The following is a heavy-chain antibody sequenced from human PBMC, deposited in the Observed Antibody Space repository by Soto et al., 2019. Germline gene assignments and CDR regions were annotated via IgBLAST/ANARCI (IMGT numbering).Heavy chain of an antibody. D-gene: IGHD5-12*01. Sequence: PGGSLRLSCAASGFTFSSYVMHWVRQAPGKGLEWVAVISYDGSNKYYADSVKGRFTISRDNSKNTLYLQMNSLRAEDTAVYYCAKAWIEDRGDIAATIAYGMDVWGKVNMVNVSS. CDR2: ISYDGSNK. J-gene: IGHJ6*04. CDR1: GFTFSSYV. V-gene: IGHV3-30*18. CDR3: AKAWIEDRGDIAATIAYGMDV.